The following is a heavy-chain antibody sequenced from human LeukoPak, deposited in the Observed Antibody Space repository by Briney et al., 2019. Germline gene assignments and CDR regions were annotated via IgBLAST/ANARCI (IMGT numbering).Heavy chain of an antibody. V-gene: IGHV3-23*02. CDR1: GFTFSSYE. CDR2: ISASGGDT. J-gene: IGHJ4*02. CDR3: TKDPHAVVTPRLY. D-gene: IGHD2-21*02. Sequence: GGSLRLSCAASGFTFSSYEMNWVRQAPGKGLEWVSSISASGGDTYYVDSVMGRFTISRDNSKNTLYLQMNSLRAEDTAIYYCTKDPHAVVTPRLYWGQGILVTVSS.